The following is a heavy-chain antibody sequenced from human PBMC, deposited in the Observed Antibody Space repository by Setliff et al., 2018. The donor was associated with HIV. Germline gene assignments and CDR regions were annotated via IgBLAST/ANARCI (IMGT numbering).Heavy chain of an antibody. V-gene: IGHV4-39*01. CDR1: GGSISSTSYY. Sequence: SETLSLTCTVSGGSISSTSYYWGWIRQPPGKDLEWIGSIYFSGSTYYNPSLKSRLTISVDTSKRQFFLNLSSATTADTAMYYCVRPSFGIGGGSMFDSWGQGIVVTVSS. D-gene: IGHD3-3*01. CDR2: IYFSGST. J-gene: IGHJ4*02. CDR3: VRPSFGIGGGSMFDS.